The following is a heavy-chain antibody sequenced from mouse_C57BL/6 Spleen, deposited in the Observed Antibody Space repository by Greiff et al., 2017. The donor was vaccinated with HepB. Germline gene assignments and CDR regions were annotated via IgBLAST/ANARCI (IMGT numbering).Heavy chain of an antibody. V-gene: IGHV2-6-1*01. J-gene: IGHJ4*01. CDR2: IWSDGST. CDR1: GFSLTSYG. D-gene: IGHD2-1*01. CDR3: ARQGIYYGNYVGAMDY. Sequence: QVQLKESGPGLVAPSQSLSITCTVSGFSLTSYGVHWVRQPPGKGLEWLVVIWSDGSTTYNSALKSRLSISKDNSKSQVFLKMNSLQTDDTAMYYYARQGIYYGNYVGAMDYWGQGTSVTVSS.